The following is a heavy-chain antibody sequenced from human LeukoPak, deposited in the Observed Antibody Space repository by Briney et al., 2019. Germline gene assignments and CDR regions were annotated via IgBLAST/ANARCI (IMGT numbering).Heavy chain of an antibody. CDR3: AKDRTIRYFDWLSTPSYYYYGMDV. CDR1: GFTFSSYG. D-gene: IGHD3-9*01. V-gene: IGHV3-33*06. CDR2: IWYDGSNK. Sequence: GRSLRLSCAASGFTFSSYGMHWVRQAPGKGLEWVAVIWYDGSNKYYADSVKGRFTISRDNSKNTLYLQMNSLRAEDTAVYYCAKDRTIRYFDWLSTPSYYYYGMDVWGQGTTVTVSS. J-gene: IGHJ6*02.